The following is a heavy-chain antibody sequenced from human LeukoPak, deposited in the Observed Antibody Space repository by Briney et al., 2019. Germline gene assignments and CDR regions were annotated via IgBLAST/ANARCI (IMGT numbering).Heavy chain of an antibody. V-gene: IGHV4-39*01. CDR1: SGSISSSSYY. CDR3: ARLVTINTVTTARYWYFDL. D-gene: IGHD4-17*01. Sequence: PSEALSLTCTASSGSISSSSYYWGGIRQPPGKGLEWIGSSYYSGSTYYNLSLKSRVTISVDTSKNQFSLKLSSVTAADTAVYFCARLVTINTVTTARYWYFDLWGRGTLVTVSS. CDR2: SYYSGST. J-gene: IGHJ2*01.